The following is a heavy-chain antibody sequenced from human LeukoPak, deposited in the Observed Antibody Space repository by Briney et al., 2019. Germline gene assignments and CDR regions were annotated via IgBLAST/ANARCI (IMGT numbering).Heavy chain of an antibody. J-gene: IGHJ5*02. D-gene: IGHD6-13*01. Sequence: SQTLSLTCAVSGGSISSGGYSWSWIRQPPGKGLEWIGYIYHSGSTNYNPSLKSRVTISVDTSKNQFSLKLSSVTAADTAVYYCARGRRYSSSWYDRRFDPWGQGTLVTVSS. V-gene: IGHV4-30-2*01. CDR2: IYHSGST. CDR3: ARGRRYSSSWYDRRFDP. CDR1: GGSISSGGYS.